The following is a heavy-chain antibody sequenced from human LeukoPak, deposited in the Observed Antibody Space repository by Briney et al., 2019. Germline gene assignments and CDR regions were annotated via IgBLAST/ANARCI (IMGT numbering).Heavy chain of an antibody. V-gene: IGHV1-3*01. Sequence: ASVKVSCKASGYIFTNFAIHWVRPAPGQRLEWMGWINGGDGNTKYSEKFQGRVTIIRDTSTTTAYMELSSLRSEDTAVYYCAKDKMWSSGWFWGQGTLVTVSS. D-gene: IGHD6-25*01. J-gene: IGHJ4*02. CDR2: INGGDGNT. CDR3: AKDKMWSSGWF. CDR1: GYIFTNFA.